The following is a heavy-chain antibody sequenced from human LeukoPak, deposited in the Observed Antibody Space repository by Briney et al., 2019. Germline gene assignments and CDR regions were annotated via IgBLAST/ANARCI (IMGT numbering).Heavy chain of an antibody. D-gene: IGHD2-8*01. CDR1: GGSISSYY. V-gene: IGHV4-59*12. J-gene: IGHJ5*02. CDR3: ARARSWSLNWFDP. CDR2: IYYSGST. Sequence: SETLSLTCTVSGGSISSYYWSWIRQPPGKGLEWIGYIYYSGSTNYNPSLKSRVTISVDTSKNQFSLKLSSVTAADTAVYYCARARSWSLNWFDPWGQGTLVTVSS.